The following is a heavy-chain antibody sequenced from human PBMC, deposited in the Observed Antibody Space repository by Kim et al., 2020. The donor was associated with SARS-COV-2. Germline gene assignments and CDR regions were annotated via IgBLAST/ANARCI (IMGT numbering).Heavy chain of an antibody. CDR3: ARRGCGGGGCYPFDY. V-gene: IGHV4-39*01. J-gene: IGHJ4*02. CDR1: GGSISSTSYY. D-gene: IGHD2-15*01. CDR2: IYYSGTT. Sequence: SETLSLTCTVSGGSISSTSYYWGWIRQPPGKGLEWIRTIYYSGTTYYNPSLKSRVTISIDTSKNQFSLKLSSVTAADTAVYYCARRGCGGGGCYPFDYWGQGTLVTVSS.